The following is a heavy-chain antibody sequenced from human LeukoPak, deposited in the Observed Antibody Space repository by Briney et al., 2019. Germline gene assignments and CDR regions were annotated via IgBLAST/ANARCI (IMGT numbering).Heavy chain of an antibody. CDR1: GGTFSSYA. J-gene: IGHJ4*02. CDR2: IIPIFGTA. V-gene: IGHV1-69*05. D-gene: IGHD3-9*01. CDR3: ATEIGHYDILTGYYADIDY. Sequence: SVKVSCKASGGTFSSYATSWVRQAPGQGLEWMGRIIPIFGTANYAQKFQGRVTITTDESTSTAYMELSSLRSEDTAVYYCATEIGHYDILTGYYADIDYWGQGTLVTVSS.